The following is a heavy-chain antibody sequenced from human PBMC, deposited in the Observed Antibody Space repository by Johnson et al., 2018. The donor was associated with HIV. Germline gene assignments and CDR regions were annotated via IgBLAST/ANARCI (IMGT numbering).Heavy chain of an antibody. CDR1: GFTFSNYA. D-gene: IGHD1-26*01. CDR3: ARGRASWELYDAFEI. Sequence: QVQLVESGGGVVQPGGSLRLSCAASGFTFSNYAMHWVRQAPGKGLEWVAFIRYDGSNEYYADSVKGRFTISRDNSKNTLYLQMSSLRAGDTAVYYCARGRASWELYDAFEIWGQGTMVIVSS. CDR2: IRYDGSNE. J-gene: IGHJ3*02. V-gene: IGHV3-30*02.